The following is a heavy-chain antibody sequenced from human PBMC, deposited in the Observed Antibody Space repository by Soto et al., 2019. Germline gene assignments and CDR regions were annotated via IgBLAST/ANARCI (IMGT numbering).Heavy chain of an antibody. CDR3: ARVLYDFWSGYYMTKDRKDYGMDV. CDR2: IKQDGSEK. D-gene: IGHD3-3*01. V-gene: IGHV3-7*05. CDR1: GFTFSSYW. Sequence: GGSLRLSCAASGFTFSSYWMSWVRQAPGKGLEWVANIKQDGSEKYYVDSVKGRFTISRDNAKNSLYLQMNSLRAEDTAVYYCARVLYDFWSGYYMTKDRKDYGMDVWGQGTTVTVSS. J-gene: IGHJ6*02.